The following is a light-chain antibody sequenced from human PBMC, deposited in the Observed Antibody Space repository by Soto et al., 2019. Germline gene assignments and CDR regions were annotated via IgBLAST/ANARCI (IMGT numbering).Light chain of an antibody. Sequence: QSVLTQPASVSGSPGQSITISCTGTSSDVGSYKYVCWYQQHPGKAPKLMIYDVSNRPSGVSNRFSGSKSGNTASLTISGLRAEDEADYYCNSYTTSSTLVFGTGAKLTVL. CDR2: DVS. J-gene: IGLJ1*01. CDR3: NSYTTSSTLV. V-gene: IGLV2-14*03. CDR1: SSDVGSYKY.